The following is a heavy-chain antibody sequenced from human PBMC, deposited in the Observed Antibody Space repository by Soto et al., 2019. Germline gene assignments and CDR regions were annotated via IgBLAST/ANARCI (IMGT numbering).Heavy chain of an antibody. Sequence: SETLSLTCAVSGDSITTGGHYWSWIRQPPGKGLEWIGYIYHSGSTFYNPSLKSRVTISEDRSKNHFSLQLTSVTAADTAVYYCARAGYDYGGNYSVFDPWGQGTLVTVS. J-gene: IGHJ5*02. V-gene: IGHV4-30-2*01. D-gene: IGHD4-17*01. CDR1: GDSITTGGHY. CDR3: ARAGYDYGGNYSVFDP. CDR2: IYHSGST.